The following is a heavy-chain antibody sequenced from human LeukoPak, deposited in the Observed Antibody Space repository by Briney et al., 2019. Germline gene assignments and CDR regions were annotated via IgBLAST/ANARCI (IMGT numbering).Heavy chain of an antibody. CDR3: NVDIVATIEEDFDY. Sequence: SETLSLTCTVSGGSISSSSYYWGWIRQPPGKGLEWIGSIYYSGSTYYNPSLKSRVTISVDTSKNQFSLKLSSVTAADTAVYYCNVDIVATIEEDFDYWGQGTLVTVSS. V-gene: IGHV4-39*07. J-gene: IGHJ4*02. D-gene: IGHD5-12*01. CDR1: GGSISSSSYY. CDR2: IYYSGST.